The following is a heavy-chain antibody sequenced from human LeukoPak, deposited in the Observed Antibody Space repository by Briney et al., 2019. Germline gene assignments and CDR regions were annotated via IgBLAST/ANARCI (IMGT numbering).Heavy chain of an antibody. V-gene: IGHV1-69*13. CDR2: IIPLFGTA. D-gene: IGHD3-3*01. J-gene: IGHJ4*02. CDR1: GGTFSNYA. Sequence: SVKVSCKASGGTFSNYAISWVRQAPGQGLEWMAGIIPLFGTANYAQRFQGRVTITADESTSTAYMALSSLRSEDTAIYYCARARIPFAVVIPWDYWGQGTLVTVSS. CDR3: ARARIPFAVVIPWDY.